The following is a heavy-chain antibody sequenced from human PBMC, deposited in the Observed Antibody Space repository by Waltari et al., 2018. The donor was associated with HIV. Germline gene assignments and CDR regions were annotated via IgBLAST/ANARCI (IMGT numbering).Heavy chain of an antibody. J-gene: IGHJ4*02. V-gene: IGHV4-38-2*01. CDR2: IYHSGST. D-gene: IGHD6-19*01. CDR3: ARGQGLGTFDC. CDR1: GYSISSGYY. Sequence: QVQLQESGPGLVKSSETLSLTCAVSGYSISSGYYWGWIRQPPGKGLECIWIIYHSGSTYYNPSVKSRVTISAASSNNQFSLKVSSVTAADPAVYYCARGQGLGTFDCWGQGTLVTVSS.